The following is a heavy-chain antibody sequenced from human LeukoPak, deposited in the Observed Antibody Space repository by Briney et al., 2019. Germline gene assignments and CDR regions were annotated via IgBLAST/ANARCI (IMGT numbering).Heavy chain of an antibody. D-gene: IGHD6-13*01. Sequence: GGSLRLSCAASGFTVSSNYMSWVRQAPGKGLEGVSVIYSGGSTYYADSVKGRFTISRDNSKKKLYLQMNSLRAEDTAVYYCARDYSPGYSSSWYRLDWGQGTLVTVSS. J-gene: IGHJ4*02. CDR2: IYSGGST. CDR3: ARDYSPGYSSSWYRLD. CDR1: GFTVSSNY. V-gene: IGHV3-66*02.